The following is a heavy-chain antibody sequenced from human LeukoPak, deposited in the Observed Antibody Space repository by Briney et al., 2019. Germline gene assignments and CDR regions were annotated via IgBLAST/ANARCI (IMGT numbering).Heavy chain of an antibody. D-gene: IGHD1-1*01. CDR2: IKQDGSDK. CDR3: ARVRPYYYMDV. J-gene: IGHJ6*03. V-gene: IGHV3-7*01. Sequence: GGSLRLSCVASGFTFSHYWMTWVRQAPGKGLEWVANIKQDGSDKYYVDSVKGRFTISRDNAKNSLYLQMSSLRAEDTAVYFCARVRPYYYMDVWGKGTTVTVSS. CDR1: GFTFSHYW.